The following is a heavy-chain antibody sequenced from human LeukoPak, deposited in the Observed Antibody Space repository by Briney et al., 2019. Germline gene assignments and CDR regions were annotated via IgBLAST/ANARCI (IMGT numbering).Heavy chain of an antibody. J-gene: IGHJ4*02. V-gene: IGHV3-7*01. CDR2: IQQDGSEK. CDR3: ARFSSGWSPSGFDY. Sequence: GGSLRLSCAASGFTFSTYWMSWVRQAPGKGLEWVANIQQDGSEKYYVDSVKGRFTISRDNAKNTLYLQMNSLRVEDTAVYYCARFSSGWSPSGFDYWGQGTLVTVSS. D-gene: IGHD6-19*01. CDR1: GFTFSTYW.